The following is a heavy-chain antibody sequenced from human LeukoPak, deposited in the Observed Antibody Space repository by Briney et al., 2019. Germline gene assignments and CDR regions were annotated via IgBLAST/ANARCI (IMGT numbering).Heavy chain of an antibody. Sequence: GGSLRLSCAASAFSLNAYNMNWVRQAPGKGLEWVSSISYTRTYIYYADSVKGRFTISRDNAQNSLYLQMNGLRAEDTAIYYCVRDRGTYRPIDYWGQGTLVTVSS. CDR1: AFSLNAYN. CDR3: VRDRGTYRPIDY. CDR2: ISYTRTYI. V-gene: IGHV3-21*04. J-gene: IGHJ4*02. D-gene: IGHD1-26*01.